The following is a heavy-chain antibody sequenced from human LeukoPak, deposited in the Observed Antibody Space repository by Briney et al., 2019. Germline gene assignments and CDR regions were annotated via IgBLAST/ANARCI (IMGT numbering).Heavy chain of an antibody. V-gene: IGHV3-74*01. CDR1: GFTFSSYW. D-gene: IGHD2-21*01. Sequence: SGGSLRLSCAASGFTFSSYWMHWVRQVPGKGLVWVSRINTGGSSTSYGGSVQGRFSISRDNAKNTLYLQMNSLRAEDTAVYYCARDVWGDRDSYFDSWGQGTLVTVSS. J-gene: IGHJ4*02. CDR3: ARDVWGDRDSYFDS. CDR2: INTGGSST.